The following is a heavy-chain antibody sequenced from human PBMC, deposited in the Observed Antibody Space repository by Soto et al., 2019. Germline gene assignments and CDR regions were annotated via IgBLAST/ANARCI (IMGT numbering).Heavy chain of an antibody. CDR2: INSDGSTT. CDR1: GFAFSSYW. J-gene: IGHJ4*02. V-gene: IGHV3-74*01. D-gene: IGHD6-19*01. CDR3: AKERGLLRGAVEN. Sequence: GQALRLSCAASGFAFSSYWMHWVRQAPGRGLMRGSHINSDGSTTTYADSVEGLFTISRDNAKNTLYLQINSLRAEDTAVYYCAKERGLLRGAVENWGQGT.